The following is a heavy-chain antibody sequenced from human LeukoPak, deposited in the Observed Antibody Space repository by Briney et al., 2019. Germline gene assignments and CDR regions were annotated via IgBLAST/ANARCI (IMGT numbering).Heavy chain of an antibody. CDR3: ARKHYYDSSGYYLGQYYFDY. CDR2: IYPGDSDT. J-gene: IGHJ4*02. CDR1: GYSFTSYW. Sequence: GESLKISCKGSGYSFTSYWIGWVRQMPGKGLEWMGIIYPGDSDTRYSPSLQGQVTISADKPISTAYLQWSSLKASDTAMYYCARKHYYDSSGYYLGQYYFDYWGQGTLVTVSS. D-gene: IGHD3-22*01. V-gene: IGHV5-51*04.